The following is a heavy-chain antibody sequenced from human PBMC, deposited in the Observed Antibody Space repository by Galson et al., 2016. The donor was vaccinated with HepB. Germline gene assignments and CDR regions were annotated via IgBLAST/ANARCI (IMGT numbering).Heavy chain of an antibody. CDR3: AKHTTTRPRPYLDS. CDR2: VSGSGGST. D-gene: IGHD4-17*01. Sequence: SLRLSCAASGFTFSSYAMSWVRQAPGKGLEWVSAVSGSGGSTYYADSVKGRFTISKDNSKNTVSLQMNSLRAEDTAVYYCAKHTTTRPRPYLDSWGQGTLVTVSS. J-gene: IGHJ4*02. CDR1: GFTFSSYA. V-gene: IGHV3-23*01.